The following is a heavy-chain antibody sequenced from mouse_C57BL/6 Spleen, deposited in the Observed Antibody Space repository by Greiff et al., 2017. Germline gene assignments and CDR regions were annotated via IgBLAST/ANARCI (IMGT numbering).Heavy chain of an antibody. J-gene: IGHJ4*01. V-gene: IGHV1-39*01. D-gene: IGHD1-1*01. CDR3: ARNDRVVATRAMDY. CDR2: INPNYGTT. Sequence: LVESGPELVKPGASVKISCKASGYSFTDYNMNWVKQSNGKSLEWIGVINPNYGTTSYNQKFKGKATLTVDQSSSTAYMQLNSLTSEDSAVYYCARNDRVVATRAMDYWGQGTSVTVSS. CDR1: GYSFTDYN.